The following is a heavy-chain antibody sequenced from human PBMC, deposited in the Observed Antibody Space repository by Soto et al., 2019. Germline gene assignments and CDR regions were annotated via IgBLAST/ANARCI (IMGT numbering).Heavy chain of an antibody. D-gene: IGHD2-8*01. Sequence: ASVKVSCKASGYTFTSYAMHWVRQAPGQRLEWMGWINAGNGNTKYSQKFQGRVTITRDTSASTAYMELSSLRSEDTAVYYCARVVLMVYAIPPYYGMDVWGQGTTVTVSS. CDR3: ARVVLMVYAIPPYYGMDV. V-gene: IGHV1-3*01. CDR1: GYTFTSYA. J-gene: IGHJ6*02. CDR2: INAGNGNT.